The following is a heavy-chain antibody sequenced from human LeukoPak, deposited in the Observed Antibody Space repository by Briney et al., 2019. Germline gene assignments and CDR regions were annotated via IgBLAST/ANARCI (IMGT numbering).Heavy chain of an antibody. CDR3: ARGRSYPAIAVTGTSGGWFDP. CDR1: GFTFSSYS. J-gene: IGHJ5*02. D-gene: IGHD6-19*01. CDR2: ISSSSSYI. Sequence: GGSLRLSCAASGFTFSSYSMNWVRQAPGKGLEWVSSISSSSSYIYYADSVKGRFTISRDNAKNSLYLQMNSLRAEDTAVYYCARGRSYPAIAVTGTSGGWFDPWGPGTLVTVSS. V-gene: IGHV3-21*01.